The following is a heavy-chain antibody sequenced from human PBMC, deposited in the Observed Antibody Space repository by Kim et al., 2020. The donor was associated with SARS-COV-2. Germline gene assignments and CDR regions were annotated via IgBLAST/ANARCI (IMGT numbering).Heavy chain of an antibody. CDR2: IYSGGST. V-gene: IGHV3-66*01. J-gene: IGHJ6*02. CDR1: GFTVSSNY. CDR3: ARDQGREDYYGSGSKSYYYYYGMDV. D-gene: IGHD3-10*01. Sequence: GGSLRLSCAASGFTVSSNYMSWVRQAPGKGLEWVSVIYSGGSTYYADSVKGRFTISRDNSKNTLYLQMNSLRAEDTAVYYCARDQGREDYYGSGSKSYYYYYGMDVWGQGTTVTVSS.